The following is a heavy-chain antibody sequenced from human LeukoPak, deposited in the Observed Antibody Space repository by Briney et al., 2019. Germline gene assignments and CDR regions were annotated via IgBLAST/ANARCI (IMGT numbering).Heavy chain of an antibody. CDR3: ARVASNYYGMGV. CDR2: ISGGGGVT. CDR1: GFTFSNYA. D-gene: IGHD6-6*01. V-gene: IGHV3-23*01. Sequence: GGSLRLSCAASGFTFSNYAMSWGRQAPGKGLEWVSVISGGGGVTYYADSVKGRFTISRDNSKNTLYLQMNSLRAEDTAVYYCARVASNYYGMGVWGQGTTVTVSS. J-gene: IGHJ6*02.